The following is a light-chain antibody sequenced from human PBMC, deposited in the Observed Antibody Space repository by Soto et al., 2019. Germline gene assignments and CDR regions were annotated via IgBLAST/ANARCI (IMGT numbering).Light chain of an antibody. CDR2: GAS. J-gene: IGKJ1*01. CDR3: QQYNTWLWT. Sequence: EVVMTQSPATLSVSPGERATLSCRASQSVNANLAWYQQKPGQAPRLLIHGASNRATGIPARFSGSGFGTEIILTISSPQSDDIAVYYCQQYNTWLWTFGQGTKVEI. CDR1: QSVNAN. V-gene: IGKV3-15*01.